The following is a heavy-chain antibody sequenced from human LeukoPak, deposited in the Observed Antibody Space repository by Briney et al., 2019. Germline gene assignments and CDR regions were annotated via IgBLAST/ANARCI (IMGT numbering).Heavy chain of an antibody. V-gene: IGHV1-69*02. J-gene: IGHJ3*02. CDR2: IIPILGIA. CDR1: GGTFSSYT. D-gene: IGHD2-2*02. CDR3: ARAPTIPYRSSTSCYSRNAFDI. Sequence: GSSVKVSCKASGGTFSSYTISWVRQAPGQGLEWMGRIIPILGIANYAQKFQGRVTITADKSTSTAYMELSSLRSEDTAVYYCARAPTIPYRSSTSCYSRNAFDIWGQGTMVTVSS.